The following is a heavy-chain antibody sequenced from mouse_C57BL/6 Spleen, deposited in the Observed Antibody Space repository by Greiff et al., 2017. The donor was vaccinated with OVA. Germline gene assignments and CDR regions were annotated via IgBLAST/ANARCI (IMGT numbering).Heavy chain of an antibody. D-gene: IGHD4-1*01. J-gene: IGHJ1*03. CDR1: GYAFSSSW. V-gene: IGHV1-82*01. CDR3: ARSKLTGTSYWYFDV. Sequence: VQLQQSGPELVKPGASVKISCKASGYAFSSSWMNWVKQRPGKGLEWIGRIYPGDGDTNYNGKFKGKATLTADKSSSTAYMQLSSLTSDDSAVYFWARSKLTGTSYWYFDVWGTGTTVTVSS. CDR2: IYPGDGDT.